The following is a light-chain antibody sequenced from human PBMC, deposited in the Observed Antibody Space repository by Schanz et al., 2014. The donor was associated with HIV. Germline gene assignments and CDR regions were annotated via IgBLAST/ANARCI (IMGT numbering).Light chain of an antibody. CDR3: SSCTSSSTEV. CDR1: NSDINFYYY. V-gene: IGLV2-14*03. Sequence: QSALTQPASVSGSPGQSITISCTGPNSDINFYYYVSWFQQHPGKAPQLMIYDGSSRPSGVSNRFSGSKSDNTASLTISGLQVEDEADYYCSSCTSSSTEVFGTGTKLTVL. J-gene: IGLJ1*01. CDR2: DGS.